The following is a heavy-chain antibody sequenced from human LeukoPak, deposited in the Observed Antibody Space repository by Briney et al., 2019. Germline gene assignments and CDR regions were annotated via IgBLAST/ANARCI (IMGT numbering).Heavy chain of an antibody. CDR1: GFTFSNYA. Sequence: PGGSLRLSCAASGFTFSNYAMSWVRQAPGKGLEWVSAINDSGGSTYYADSVKGRFTISRDNAKNSLYLQMNSLTAEDTAVHYCVRAHHPGGWFDPWGQGTLVTVSS. J-gene: IGHJ5*02. V-gene: IGHV3-23*01. CDR3: VRAHHPGGWFDP. D-gene: IGHD3-10*01. CDR2: INDSGGST.